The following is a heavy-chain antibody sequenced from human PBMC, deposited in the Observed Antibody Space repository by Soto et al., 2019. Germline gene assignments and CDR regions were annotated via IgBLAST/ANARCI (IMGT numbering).Heavy chain of an antibody. Sequence: PGGSLRLSCAGSGFTPTTTPLSWVRQPPGKGLEWVATVSGTASRTYYVDSVKGRFFISRDNSKNTVTLQMNNLTVDDTAVYYCATSFRYFENWGQGTRVTVS. CDR3: ATSFRYFEN. D-gene: IGHD3-9*01. CDR1: GFTPTTTP. J-gene: IGHJ4*02. CDR2: VSGTASRT. V-gene: IGHV3-23*01.